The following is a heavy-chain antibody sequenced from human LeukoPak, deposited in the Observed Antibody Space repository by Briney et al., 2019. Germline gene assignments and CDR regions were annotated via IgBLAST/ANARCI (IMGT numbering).Heavy chain of an antibody. D-gene: IGHD4-17*01. Sequence: GGALRLSCATSGFTFSDYYMTWIRQAPGKRLEWVSYISGDGITVYNADSVKGRFTISRDNAKNSLYLQMISLRAEDTAVYYCARDPSTWGDYGAFDYWGQGTLVTVPS. CDR1: GFTFSDYY. J-gene: IGHJ4*02. CDR2: ISGDGITV. CDR3: ARDPSTWGDYGAFDY. V-gene: IGHV3-11*04.